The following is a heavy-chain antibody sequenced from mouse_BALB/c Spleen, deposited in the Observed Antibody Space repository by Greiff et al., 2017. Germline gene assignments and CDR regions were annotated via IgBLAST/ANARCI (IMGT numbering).Heavy chain of an antibody. D-gene: IGHD1-1*01. CDR3: NSYYYGSRDYAMDY. CDR2: IDPENGDT. Sequence: VQLQQSGAELVRSGASVKLSCTASGFNIKDYYMHWVKQRPEQGLEWIGWIDPENGDTEYAPKFQGKATMTADTSSNTAYLQLSSLTSEDTAVYYCNSYYYGSRDYAMDYWGQGTSVTVSS. V-gene: IGHV14-4*02. CDR1: GFNIKDYY. J-gene: IGHJ4*01.